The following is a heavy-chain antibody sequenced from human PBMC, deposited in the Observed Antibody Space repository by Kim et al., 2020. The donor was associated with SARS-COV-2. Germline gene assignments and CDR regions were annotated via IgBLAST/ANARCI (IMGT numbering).Heavy chain of an antibody. V-gene: IGHV4-39*07. J-gene: IGHJ4*02. D-gene: IGHD3-3*01. CDR3: AKINYDFWSGYPNFDY. Sequence: FLKSRVTISVDTSKNQFSLKLSSVTAADTAVYYCAKINYDFWSGYPNFDYWGQGTLVTVSS.